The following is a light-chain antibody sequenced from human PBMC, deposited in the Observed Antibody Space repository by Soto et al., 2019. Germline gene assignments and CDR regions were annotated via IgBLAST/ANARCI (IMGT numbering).Light chain of an antibody. CDR1: QRTSTY. CDR3: QQYNSYSWT. CDR2: AAS. V-gene: IGKV1-5*01. J-gene: IGKJ1*01. Sequence: DVQISQSPACLSAYLCGRVTITCRASQRTSTYLHWFQQKPGKAPKLLIYAASNLQSGVPSRFSGSGSGTEFTLTISSLQPDDFATYYCQQYNSYSWTFGQGTKVDI.